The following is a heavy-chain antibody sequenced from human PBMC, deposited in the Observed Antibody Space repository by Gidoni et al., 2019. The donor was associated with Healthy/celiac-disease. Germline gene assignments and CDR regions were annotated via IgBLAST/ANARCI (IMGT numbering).Heavy chain of an antibody. CDR1: GGSISSYY. V-gene: IGHV4-59*08. Sequence: QVQLQESGPGLVKPSETLSLTCTVSGGSISSYYWSWIRQPPGKGLEWIGYIYYSGSTNYNPSLKSRVTISVDTSKNQFSLKLSSVTAADTAVYYCARLVDDSVVAALDYWGQGTLVTVSS. CDR3: ARLVDDSVVAALDY. CDR2: IYYSGST. D-gene: IGHD2-15*01. J-gene: IGHJ4*02.